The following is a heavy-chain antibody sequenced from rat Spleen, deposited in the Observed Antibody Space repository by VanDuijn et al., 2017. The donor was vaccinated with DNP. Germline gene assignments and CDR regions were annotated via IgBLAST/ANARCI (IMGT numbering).Heavy chain of an antibody. Sequence: EVQLVESGGGLVQPGRSLKLSCAASGFTFSNYDMAWVRQAPTKGLEWVASISTSGGSTYYRDSVKGRFTVSRDNAKSTLYLQMDSLRSEDTATYSCARLDMTSFDYWGQGVMVTVSS. CDR2: ISTSGGST. CDR1: GFTFSNYD. V-gene: IGHV5-25*01. J-gene: IGHJ2*01. D-gene: IGHD1-7*01. CDR3: ARLDMTSFDY.